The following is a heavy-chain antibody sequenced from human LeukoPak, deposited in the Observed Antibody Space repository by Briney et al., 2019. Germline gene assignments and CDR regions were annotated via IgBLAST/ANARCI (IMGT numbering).Heavy chain of an antibody. J-gene: IGHJ4*02. Sequence: GESLKISCKGSGYRFTNYWIGWVRQMPGKGLEWMGVIYPGDSDTRYSPSFQGQVTISADKSISTAYLQWSSLRASDTAIYFCAIGADSSSSSYRCFNYWGQGTLVTVSS. V-gene: IGHV5-51*01. CDR1: GYRFTNYW. CDR2: IYPGDSDT. CDR3: AIGADSSSSSYRCFNY. D-gene: IGHD2-2*02.